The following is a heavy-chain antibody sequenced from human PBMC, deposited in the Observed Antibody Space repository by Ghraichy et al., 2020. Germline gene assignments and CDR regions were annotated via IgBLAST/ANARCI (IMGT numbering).Heavy chain of an antibody. J-gene: IGHJ3*02. Sequence: SETLSLTCTVSGGSISSGSYYWRWIRQPAGKGLEWIGRIYTSGSTNYNPSLQSRVTISVDTSKNQFSLKLSSVTAADTAVYYCARGAGAFDIWGQGTMVTVSS. D-gene: IGHD3-16*01. CDR2: IYTSGST. CDR3: ARGAGAFDI. CDR1: GGSISSGSYY. V-gene: IGHV4-61*02.